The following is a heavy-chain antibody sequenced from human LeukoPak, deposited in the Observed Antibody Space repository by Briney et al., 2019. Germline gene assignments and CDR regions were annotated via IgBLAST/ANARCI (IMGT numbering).Heavy chain of an antibody. J-gene: IGHJ5*02. CDR3: ARDVLTVTTTLFNWFDP. CDR2: IYYSGST. Sequence: PSETLSLTCTVSGGSISSYYWSWIRQPPGKGLEWIGYIYYSGSTNYNPSLKSRVTISVDTSKNQFSLKLSSVTAADTAVYYCARDVLTVTTTLFNWFDPWGQGTLVTVSS. V-gene: IGHV4-59*12. D-gene: IGHD4-17*01. CDR1: GGSISSYY.